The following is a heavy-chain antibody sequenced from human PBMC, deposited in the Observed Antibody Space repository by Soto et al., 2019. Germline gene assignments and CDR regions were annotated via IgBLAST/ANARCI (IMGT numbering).Heavy chain of an antibody. D-gene: IGHD3-10*01. CDR3: VSYDRQSGRYSLDY. CDR1: GDSISYYY. J-gene: IGHJ4*02. V-gene: IGHV4-59*01. Sequence: QVHLQESGPGLVKPSETLSLTCTVSGDSISYYYWSWIRQPPGKGLEWIGYVYYDGSTNYNPSLDSRVTMSIDTSKNQCSLKLSSVIAADTAAYYCVSYDRQSGRYSLDYWGQGTLVTVSS. CDR2: VYYDGST.